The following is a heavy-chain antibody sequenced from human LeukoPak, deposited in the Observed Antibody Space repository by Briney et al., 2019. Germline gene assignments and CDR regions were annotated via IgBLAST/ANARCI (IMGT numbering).Heavy chain of an antibody. CDR1: AYRFTSYG. Sequence: ASVKVSCKASAYRFTSYGINWVRQAPGQGLEWMGWISPYNGHTNYAQKFQGRVTMTTDTSTTTASMEVRSLRSDDTAVYYCARDGDGSSRYFHYWGRGTLVTVSS. CDR3: ARDGDGSSRYFHY. V-gene: IGHV1-18*04. CDR2: ISPYNGHT. D-gene: IGHD6-6*01. J-gene: IGHJ4*02.